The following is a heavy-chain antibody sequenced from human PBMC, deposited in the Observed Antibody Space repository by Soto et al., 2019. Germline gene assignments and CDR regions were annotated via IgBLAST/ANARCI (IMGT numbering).Heavy chain of an antibody. D-gene: IGHD3-16*01. CDR3: PLQGGNMSHSADNDWFDP. J-gene: IGHJ5*02. Sequence: QVQLQQWGAGLVKPSETLSVTCAVSGASFTAFYWTWIRQPPGRGLEWIGEINHGGRTNYNPSLKCPTTITLETSYTQSSLALYPVTAADTAVYYCPLQGGNMSHSADNDWFDPWGQGTLVTVSS. CDR2: INHGGRT. V-gene: IGHV4-34*01. CDR1: GASFTAFY.